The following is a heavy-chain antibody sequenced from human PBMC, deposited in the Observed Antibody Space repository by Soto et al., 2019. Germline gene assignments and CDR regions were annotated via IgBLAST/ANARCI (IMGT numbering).Heavy chain of an antibody. CDR3: ASLGTTSDYYYYGMDV. V-gene: IGHV3-48*01. D-gene: IGHD4-4*01. CDR2: ISSSSSTI. J-gene: IGHJ6*02. Sequence: GSLRLSCAASGFTFSSYSMNWVRQAPGKGLEWVSYISSSSSTIYYADSVKGRFTISRDNAKNSLYLQMNSLRAEDTAVYYCASLGTTSDYYYYGMDVWGQGTTVTVSS. CDR1: GFTFSSYS.